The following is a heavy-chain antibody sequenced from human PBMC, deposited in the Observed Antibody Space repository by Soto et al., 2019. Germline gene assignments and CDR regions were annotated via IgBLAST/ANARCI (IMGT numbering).Heavy chain of an antibody. CDR3: ASATVVAATVDF. Sequence: EVQLVESGGGLVKPGGSLTLSCAASGCAFRSYNMNWVRQARGKGLEWVASISSGSSNIDYADSVKGRFTISRDNSKNSRFLQMDSLRAEDSAVYYCASATVVAATVDFGGQGTLVTVSS. J-gene: IGHJ4*02. CDR2: ISSGSSNI. V-gene: IGHV3-21*01. D-gene: IGHD2-15*01. CDR1: GCAFRSYN.